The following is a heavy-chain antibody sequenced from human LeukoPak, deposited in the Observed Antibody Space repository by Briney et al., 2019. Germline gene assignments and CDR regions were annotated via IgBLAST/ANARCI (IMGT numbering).Heavy chain of an antibody. V-gene: IGHV3-48*01. Sequence: GGSLRLSCAASGFTFSSYTMNWVRQAPGKGLEWVSYISSSSTIYYADSVKGRFTISRDNAKNSLYLQMNSLRAEDTAVYYCARQKGGFRAAAGGRGPTDYWGQGTLVTVSS. J-gene: IGHJ4*02. D-gene: IGHD6-13*01. CDR1: GFTFSSYT. CDR3: ARQKGGFRAAAGGRGPTDY. CDR2: ISSSSTI.